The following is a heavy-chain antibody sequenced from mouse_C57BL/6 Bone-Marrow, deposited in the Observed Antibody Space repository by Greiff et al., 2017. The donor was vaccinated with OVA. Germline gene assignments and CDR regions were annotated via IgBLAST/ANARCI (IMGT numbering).Heavy chain of an antibody. Sequence: EVKVVESGGGLVKPGGSLKLSCAASGFTFSDYGMHWVRQAPETGLEWVAYISSGSSTIYYADTVKGRFTISRDNAKNTLFLQMTSLRSEDTAMYYCARDSPLRYWYFDVWGTGTTVTVSS. CDR3: ARDSPLRYWYFDV. CDR1: GFTFSDYG. D-gene: IGHD1-1*01. V-gene: IGHV5-17*01. CDR2: ISSGSSTI. J-gene: IGHJ1*03.